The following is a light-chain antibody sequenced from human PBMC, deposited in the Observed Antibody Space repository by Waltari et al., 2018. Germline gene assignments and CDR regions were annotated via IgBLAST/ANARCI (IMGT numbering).Light chain of an antibody. CDR1: QRISNW. V-gene: IGKV1-5*01. CDR3: LQYNGYT. CDR2: DAS. J-gene: IGKJ1*01. Sequence: DIQMTQSPSTLSASVGDRVTITCRASQRISNWLAWYQQKPGKAPNLLISDASSLASGVPSRFSGGGSGTEFTLTISSLQPDDFAAYYCLQYNGYTFGQGTKVEFK.